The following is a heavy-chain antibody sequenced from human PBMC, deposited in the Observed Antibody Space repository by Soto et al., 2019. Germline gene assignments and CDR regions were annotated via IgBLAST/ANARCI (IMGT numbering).Heavy chain of an antibody. V-gene: IGHV1-18*01. Sequence: ASVKVSCKASGYTFTSYGISWVRQAPGQGLEWMGWISAYNGNTNYAQKLQGRVTMTTDTSTSTAYMELRSLRSDDTAVYYCARVYYDILTGYYRFQRVIDYWGQGTLVTVSS. CDR2: ISAYNGNT. J-gene: IGHJ4*02. D-gene: IGHD3-9*01. CDR1: GYTFTSYG. CDR3: ARVYYDILTGYYRFQRVIDY.